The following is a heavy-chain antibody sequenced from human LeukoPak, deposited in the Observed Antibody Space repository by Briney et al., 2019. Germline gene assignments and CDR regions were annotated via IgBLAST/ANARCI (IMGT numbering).Heavy chain of an antibody. CDR2: INPSGGTT. Sequence: ASVKVSCKASGYTFTTYFMHWVRQAPGQGLEWLGMINPSGGTTTYAQKFQGRVTMTRDTSTRTVYMELSSLRAEDTAVYYCAKGENSVVRGVLFDYWGQGTLVTVSS. CDR3: AKGENSVVRGVLFDY. CDR1: GYTFTTYF. J-gene: IGHJ4*02. V-gene: IGHV1-46*01. D-gene: IGHD3-10*01.